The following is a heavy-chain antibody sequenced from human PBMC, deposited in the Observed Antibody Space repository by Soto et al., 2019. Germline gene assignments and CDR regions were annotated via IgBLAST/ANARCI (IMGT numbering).Heavy chain of an antibody. CDR3: ARQRTTVVTQAYFDN. CDR1: GGSITSSSYY. CDR2: IYYSGRS. Sequence: SETLSLTCTVSGGSITSSSYYWGWIRQPPGKGLEWIGGIYYSGRSYYNPSLKSRVTMSVDTSKNQFSLTLNSVTAADAAVYNCARQRTTVVTQAYFDNWGQGTLVTVSS. V-gene: IGHV4-39*01. D-gene: IGHD4-17*01. J-gene: IGHJ4*02.